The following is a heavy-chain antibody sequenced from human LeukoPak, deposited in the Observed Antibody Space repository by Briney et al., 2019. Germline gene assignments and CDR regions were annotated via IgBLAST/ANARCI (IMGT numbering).Heavy chain of an antibody. CDR1: GFSFSNYW. D-gene: IGHD1-7*01. CDR3: ARHENWNFPY. J-gene: IGHJ4*02. V-gene: IGHV3-7*01. CDR2: INPDGSAK. Sequence: PGGSLRLSCAASGFSFSNYWMMWVRQAPGEGLEWVANINPDGSAKDYVDSVKGRFTISRENAKSSLYLQINSLRAEDTAIYYCARHENWNFPYWGQGTLVTVSS.